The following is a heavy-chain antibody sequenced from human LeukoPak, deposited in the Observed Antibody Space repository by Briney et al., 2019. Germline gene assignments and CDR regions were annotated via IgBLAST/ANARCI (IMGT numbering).Heavy chain of an antibody. Sequence: GESLKTSCKGSGYSFTSYWIGWVRQMPGKGLEWMGIIYPGDSDTRYSPSFQGQVTISADKSIGTAYLQWSSLKASDTAMYYCARIRDIVSNWFDPWGQGTLVTVSS. D-gene: IGHD2-15*01. CDR2: IYPGDSDT. J-gene: IGHJ5*02. V-gene: IGHV5-51*01. CDR1: GYSFTSYW. CDR3: ARIRDIVSNWFDP.